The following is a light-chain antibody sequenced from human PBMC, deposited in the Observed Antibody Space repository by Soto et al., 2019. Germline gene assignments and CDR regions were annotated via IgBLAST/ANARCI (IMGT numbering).Light chain of an antibody. J-gene: IGLJ2*01. Sequence: QSVLTQPPSASGTPGQTVTISCSGSTSSIGSSPMSWYQQHPGTAPELLIYSNVHRPSGVPGRFSGSRSGASASLAVSGLQSEDEATYYCASWDDSLNGPVFGGGTKLTVL. CDR1: TSSIGSSP. CDR3: ASWDDSLNGPV. CDR2: SNV. V-gene: IGLV1-44*01.